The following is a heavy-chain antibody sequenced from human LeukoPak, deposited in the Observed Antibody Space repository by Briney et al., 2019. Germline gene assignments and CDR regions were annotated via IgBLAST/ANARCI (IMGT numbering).Heavy chain of an antibody. Sequence: GGSLRLSCAASGFTFSSYAMSWVRQAPGKGLEWVSVISGSGGSTYYADSVKGRFTISRDNSKNTVSLQMNGLRADDTAVYYCAKAEWFYYFDFWGQGTLVTVSS. CDR3: AKAEWFYYFDF. D-gene: IGHD3-3*01. J-gene: IGHJ5*01. CDR2: ISGSGGST. V-gene: IGHV3-23*01. CDR1: GFTFSSYA.